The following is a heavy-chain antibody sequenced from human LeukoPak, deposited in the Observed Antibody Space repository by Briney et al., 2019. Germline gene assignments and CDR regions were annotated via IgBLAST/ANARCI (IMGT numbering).Heavy chain of an antibody. Sequence: PGGSLRLSCAASGFTFSNHWMHWVRQVPGKGQVWVSRIDGGGSSTSYADSVRGRFSISRDNGKSTLYLQMNSLRAEDTALYYCAKSSYYDTSGPYREYYFDYWGQGALVTVSS. CDR3: AKSSYYDTSGPYREYYFDY. D-gene: IGHD3-22*01. V-gene: IGHV3-74*01. CDR2: IDGGGSST. CDR1: GFTFSNHW. J-gene: IGHJ4*02.